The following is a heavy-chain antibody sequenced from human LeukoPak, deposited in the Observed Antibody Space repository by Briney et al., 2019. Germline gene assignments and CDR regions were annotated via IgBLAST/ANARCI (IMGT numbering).Heavy chain of an antibody. J-gene: IGHJ5*02. CDR2: IIPIFGTA. V-gene: IGHV1-69*13. CDR1: GGTLSSYA. Sequence: GASVKVSCKASGGTLSSYAISWVRQAPGQGLEWMGGIIPIFGTANYAQKFQGRVTITADESTSTAYMELSSLRSEDTAVYYCAGTMIVVVTSPNWFDPWGQGTLVTVSS. D-gene: IGHD3-22*01. CDR3: AGTMIVVVTSPNWFDP.